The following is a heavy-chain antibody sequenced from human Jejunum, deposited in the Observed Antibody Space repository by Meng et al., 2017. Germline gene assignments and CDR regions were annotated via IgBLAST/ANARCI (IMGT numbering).Heavy chain of an antibody. CDR1: GGSISDYY. D-gene: IGHD4-11*01. J-gene: IGHJ4*02. V-gene: IGHV4-34*01. Sequence: QVKLQQWGAGLLKPSETLSPTCAVYGGSISDYYWTWIRQPPGKVLEWIGEINDNGSTNYNPSLKSRVTISVETSKSQFYLRVSSVTAADTAVYYCARGNEYSNYGADFWGQGTLVTVSS. CDR3: ARGNEYSNYGADF. CDR2: INDNGST.